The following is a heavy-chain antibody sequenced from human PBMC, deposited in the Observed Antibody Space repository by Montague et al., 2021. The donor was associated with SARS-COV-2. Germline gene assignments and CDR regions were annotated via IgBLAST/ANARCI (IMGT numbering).Heavy chain of an antibody. CDR3: ARSGNIAVVGTLWFDYYYYMDV. J-gene: IGHJ6*03. Sequence: SLRLSCAASGFTFSSYEMNWVRQAPGKGLEWVSYINSSGSTIYYADSAKGRFTISRDNAKNSLYLQMNSLRAEDTAVYYCARSGNIAVVGTLWFDYYYYMDVWGKGTTVTVSS. V-gene: IGHV3-48*03. CDR1: GFTFSSYE. D-gene: IGHD6-19*01. CDR2: INSSGSTI.